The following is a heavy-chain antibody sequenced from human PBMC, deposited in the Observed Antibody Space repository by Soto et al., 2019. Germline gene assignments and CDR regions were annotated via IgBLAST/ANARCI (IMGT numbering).Heavy chain of an antibody. CDR3: ARDRGMAPYYYGMDV. CDR2: IYYSGST. J-gene: IGHJ6*02. Sequence: TLSLTCTVSGGSISSGGYYWSWIRQHPGKGLEWIGYIYYSGSTYYNPSLKSRVTISADTSKNQFSLKLSSVTAADTAVYYCARDRGMAPYYYGMDVWDQGTTVTVSS. D-gene: IGHD3-10*01. CDR1: GGSISSGGYY. V-gene: IGHV4-31*03.